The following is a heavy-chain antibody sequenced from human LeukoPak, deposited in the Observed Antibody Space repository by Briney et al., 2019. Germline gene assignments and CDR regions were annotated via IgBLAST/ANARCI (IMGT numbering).Heavy chain of an antibody. Sequence: GGSLRLSCAASGFTFSSYAMHWDRQAPGKGLEWVAVISDDGSNKYYADSVKGRFTISRDNSKNTLYLQMNSLRAEDTAVYYCARVDDLDAFDMWGQGTMVTVYS. D-gene: IGHD2-2*03. V-gene: IGHV3-30*04. CDR1: GFTFSSYA. J-gene: IGHJ3*02. CDR3: ARVDDLDAFDM. CDR2: ISDDGSNK.